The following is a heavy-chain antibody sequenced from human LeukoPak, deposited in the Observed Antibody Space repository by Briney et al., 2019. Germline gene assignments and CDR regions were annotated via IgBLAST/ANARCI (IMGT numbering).Heavy chain of an antibody. Sequence: ASVKVSCKASGYIFSIYGINWVRQAPGQGLEWMGWISAYNGDTHYAQNVQGRVTMTTDTSTSTAYMELRSLRSDDTAVYYCARDTIFGVVSPYYYYGMDVWGQGTTVTVSS. V-gene: IGHV1-18*01. CDR1: GYIFSIYG. D-gene: IGHD3-3*01. CDR2: ISAYNGDT. J-gene: IGHJ6*02. CDR3: ARDTIFGVVSPYYYYGMDV.